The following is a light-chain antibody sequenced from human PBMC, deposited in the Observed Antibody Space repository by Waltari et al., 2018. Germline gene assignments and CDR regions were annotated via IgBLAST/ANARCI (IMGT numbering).Light chain of an antibody. CDR1: SSDVGSSNL. J-gene: IGLJ1*01. Sequence: QSALTQPASVSGSPGQSITISCTGTSSDVGSSNLVSWYQQHPGKAPQLMVYEVSKRPSGVSNRFSGSKSSNTASLTISGLQAEDEADYYCCSYAGSITYVFGTGTKVTVL. CDR2: EVS. V-gene: IGLV2-23*02. CDR3: CSYAGSITYV.